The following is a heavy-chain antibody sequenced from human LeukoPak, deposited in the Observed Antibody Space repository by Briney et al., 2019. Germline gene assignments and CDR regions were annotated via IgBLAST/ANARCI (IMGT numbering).Heavy chain of an antibody. D-gene: IGHD4-23*01. J-gene: IGHJ3*02. CDR2: ISSSGSTI. Sequence: GGSLRLSCAASGFTFSDYYISWIRQAPGRGLEWVSYISSSGSTIYYADSVKGRFTISRDNAKNSLYLQMNSLRAEDTAVYYCARDPTTVVTLSDAFDTWGQGTMVTVSS. CDR3: ARDPTTVVTLSDAFDT. V-gene: IGHV3-11*01. CDR1: GFTFSDYY.